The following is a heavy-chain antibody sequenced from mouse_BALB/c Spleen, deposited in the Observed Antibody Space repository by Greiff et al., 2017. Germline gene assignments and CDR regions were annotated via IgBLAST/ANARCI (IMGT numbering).Heavy chain of an antibody. D-gene: IGHD1-1*01. Sequence: EVKLMESGPGLVKPSQSLSLTCTVTGYSITSDYAWNWIRQFPGNKLEWMGYISYSGSTSYNPSLKSRISITRDTSKNQFFLQLNSVTTEDTATYYCATQRPIYYYGSSLFDYWGQGTTLTVSS. CDR3: ATQRPIYYYGSSLFDY. V-gene: IGHV3-2*02. CDR2: ISYSGST. J-gene: IGHJ2*01. CDR1: GYSITSDYA.